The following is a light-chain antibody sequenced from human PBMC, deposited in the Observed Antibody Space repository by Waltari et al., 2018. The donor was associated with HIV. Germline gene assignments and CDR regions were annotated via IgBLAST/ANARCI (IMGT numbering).Light chain of an antibody. CDR1: SSNIGAGYD. Sequence: QSVLTQPPSVSGAPGQRVTISCTGSSSNIGAGYDVTWYQQLPGTAPKPLIYGNSNRPSGVPDRFSGSKSGTSASLAITGLQAEDEADYYCQSYDSSLSGSVFGGGTKLTVL. V-gene: IGLV1-40*01. CDR3: QSYDSSLSGSV. CDR2: GNS. J-gene: IGLJ2*01.